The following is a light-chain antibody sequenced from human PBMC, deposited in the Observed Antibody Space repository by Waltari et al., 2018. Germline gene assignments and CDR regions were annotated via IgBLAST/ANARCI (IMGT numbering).Light chain of an antibody. J-gene: IGKJ4*01. CDR2: AAS. Sequence: DIDMTQSPSSLSASVGDRVTITCRASQSISGYLHWYQQKPGGGPRLLIFAASNLQSGVPSRFSGSGSGTDFTLTISSLQPEDFATYYCQQSFNRPPTFGGGTKVEVK. V-gene: IGKV1-39*01. CDR1: QSISGY. CDR3: QQSFNRPPT.